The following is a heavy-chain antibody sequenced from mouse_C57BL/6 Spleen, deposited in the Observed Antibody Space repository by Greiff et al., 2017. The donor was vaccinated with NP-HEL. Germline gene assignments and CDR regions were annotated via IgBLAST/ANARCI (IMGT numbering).Heavy chain of an antibody. CDR2: IHPNSGST. J-gene: IGHJ2*01. CDR1: GYTFTSYW. D-gene: IGHD2-3*01. V-gene: IGHV1-64*01. Sequence: VQLQQPGAELVKPGASVKSSCKASGYTFTSYWMHWVKQRPGQGLEWIGMIHPNSGSTNYNEKFKSKATLTVDKSSSTAYMQLSSLTSEDSAVYYCARLGWLLLEDYWGQGTTLTVSS. CDR3: ARLGWLLLEDY.